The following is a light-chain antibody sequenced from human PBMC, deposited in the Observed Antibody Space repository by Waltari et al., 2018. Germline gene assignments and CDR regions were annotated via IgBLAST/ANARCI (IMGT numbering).Light chain of an antibody. V-gene: IGKV1-39*01. CDR2: LAS. J-gene: IGKJ2*01. CDR3: QQSYSTLYT. CDR1: QSINSY. Sequence: EIQMTQSPSSLSASVGDAVTITCRASQSINSYLNWYQQRPGKAPNLLIYLASTLQSGVPSRFSGSGSGTEFTLTISSLQPEDFATYYCQQSYSTLYTFGQGTKLEIK.